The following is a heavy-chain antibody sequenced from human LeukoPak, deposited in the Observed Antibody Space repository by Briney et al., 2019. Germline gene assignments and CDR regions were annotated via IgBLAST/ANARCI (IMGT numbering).Heavy chain of an antibody. CDR1: GYTLTELS. D-gene: IGHD3-3*01. J-gene: IGHJ4*02. CDR2: FDPEDGET. V-gene: IGHV1-24*01. Sequence: ASVKVSCKVSGYTLTELSMHWVRQAPGKGLEWMGGFDPEDGETIYAQKFQGRVTMTEDTSTDTAYMELSSLRSEDTAVYYCATYYYDFWSCYGSGGYFDYWGQGTLVTVSS. CDR3: ATYYYDFWSCYGSGGYFDY.